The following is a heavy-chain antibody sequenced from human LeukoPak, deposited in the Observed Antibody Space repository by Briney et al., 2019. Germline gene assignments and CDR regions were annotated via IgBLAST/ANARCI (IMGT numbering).Heavy chain of an antibody. V-gene: IGHV4-34*01. J-gene: IGHJ5*02. CDR2: INHSGST. CDR1: GGSFSGYY. Sequence: SETLSLTCAVYGGSFSGYYWSWIRQPPGKGLEWIGEINHSGSTNYNPSLKSRVTISVDTSKNQFSLKLSSVTAADTAVYYCARHMVRGVIMYRVRWFDPWGQGTLVTVSS. D-gene: IGHD3-10*01. CDR3: ARHMVRGVIMYRVRWFDP.